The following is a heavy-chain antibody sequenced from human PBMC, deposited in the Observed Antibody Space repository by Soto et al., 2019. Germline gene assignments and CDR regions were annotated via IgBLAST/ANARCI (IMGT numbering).Heavy chain of an antibody. D-gene: IGHD2-15*01. CDR1: GGTFSSYA. CDR3: ARGFSGGSCYRTNWFDP. CDR2: IIPIFGTA. V-gene: IGHV1-69*01. Sequence: QVQLVQSGAEVKKPGSSVKVSCKASGGTFSSYAISWVRQAPGQGLEWMGGIIPIFGTANYAQKFQGRVTITADESTSTAYMELSRLRSEDTAVYYCARGFSGGSCYRTNWFDPWGQGTLVTVSS. J-gene: IGHJ5*02.